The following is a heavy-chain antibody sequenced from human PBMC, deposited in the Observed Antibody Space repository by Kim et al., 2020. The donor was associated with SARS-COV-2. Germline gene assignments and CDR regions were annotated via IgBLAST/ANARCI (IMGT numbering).Heavy chain of an antibody. J-gene: IGHJ4*02. D-gene: IGHD3-9*01. Sequence: VMGRFAISRDHAKNPLYLQMNSLRAEDTAVYYCARLPVLRYFDWLLHFDYWGQGTLVTVSS. CDR3: ARLPVLRYFDWLLHFDY. V-gene: IGHV3-11*03.